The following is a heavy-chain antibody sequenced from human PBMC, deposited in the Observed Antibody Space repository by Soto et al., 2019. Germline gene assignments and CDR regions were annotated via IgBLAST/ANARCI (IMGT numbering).Heavy chain of an antibody. V-gene: IGHV3-33*01. D-gene: IGHD3-10*01. CDR3: ARSGGILGGSFAY. CDR1: GFTFSSYG. J-gene: IGHJ4*02. Sequence: QVQLVESGGGVVQPGRSLRLSCAASGFTFSSYGMHWVRQAPGKGLEWVAVIWYDGSNKYYADSVKGRFTISRDNSKNPLYWKMTSLGARATALYSCARSGGILGGSFAYWGRGPLLTAS. CDR2: IWYDGSNK.